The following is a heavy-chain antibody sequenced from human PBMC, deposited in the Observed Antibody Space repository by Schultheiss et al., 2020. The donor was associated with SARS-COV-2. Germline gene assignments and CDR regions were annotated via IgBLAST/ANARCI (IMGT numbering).Heavy chain of an antibody. J-gene: IGHJ2*01. V-gene: IGHV3-74*01. CDR1: GFTVSSNY. D-gene: IGHD7-27*01. CDR2: IKSDGSST. Sequence: GGSLRLSCAASGFTVSSNYMSWVRQAPGKGLEWVSRIKSDGSSTSYADSVKGRFTISRDNSKNTLYLQMSSLRAADTAVYYCAKDVGLGTAGYFDLWGRGTLVTVSS. CDR3: AKDVGLGTAGYFDL.